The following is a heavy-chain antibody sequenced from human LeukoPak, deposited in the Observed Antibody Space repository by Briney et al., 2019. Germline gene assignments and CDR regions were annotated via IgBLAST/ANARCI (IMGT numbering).Heavy chain of an antibody. Sequence: GGSLRLSCAASGFTFSSYWMHWVRQALGKGLVWVSRINSDGSSTSYADSVKGRFTISRDSAKNTLYLQMNSLRAEDTAVYYCAVRGYSGYDTSYFDYWGQGTLVTVSS. V-gene: IGHV3-74*01. J-gene: IGHJ4*02. CDR3: AVRGYSGYDTSYFDY. CDR1: GFTFSSYW. CDR2: INSDGSST. D-gene: IGHD5-12*01.